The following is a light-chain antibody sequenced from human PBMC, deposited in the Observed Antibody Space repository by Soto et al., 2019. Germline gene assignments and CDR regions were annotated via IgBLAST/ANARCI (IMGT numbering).Light chain of an antibody. Sequence: DIQMTQSPPSLSASVGDRVPITCRASATITDFLNWYQLKPGKAPKLLIYSASNLQPGVPSRFSGSGYGTDFTLTLSGLQHEDSATYYCQQNFSPFVTFGAGTKVEV. CDR1: ATITDF. CDR2: SAS. CDR3: QQNFSPFVT. V-gene: IGKV1-39*01. J-gene: IGKJ4*01.